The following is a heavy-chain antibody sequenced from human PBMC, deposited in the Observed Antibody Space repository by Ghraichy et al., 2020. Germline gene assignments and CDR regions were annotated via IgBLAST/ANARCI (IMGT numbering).Heavy chain of an antibody. J-gene: IGHJ4*02. CDR3: ARGGGYSSGWGGIY. V-gene: IGHV4-34*01. Sequence: SETLSLTCAVYGGSFSGYYWSWIRQPPGKGLEWIGEINHSGSTNYNPSLKSRVTISVDTSKNQFSLKLSSVTAADTAVYYCARGGGYSSGWGGIYWGQGTLVTVSS. CDR1: GGSFSGYY. D-gene: IGHD6-19*01. CDR2: INHSGST.